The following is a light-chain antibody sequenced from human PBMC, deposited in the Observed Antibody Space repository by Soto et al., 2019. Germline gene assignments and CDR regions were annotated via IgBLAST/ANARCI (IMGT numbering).Light chain of an antibody. J-gene: IGKJ4*01. CDR2: DAS. CDR3: QQYDNLQLT. Sequence: DIQMTQSPSSLSASVGDRVTITCQASQDISNYLNWYQQKPGKAPKLLIYDASNLQIGVPSRFSGSGSGTDFTFTFSSLQPEDIATYYCQQYDNLQLTFGGGTKVEIK. V-gene: IGKV1-33*01. CDR1: QDISNY.